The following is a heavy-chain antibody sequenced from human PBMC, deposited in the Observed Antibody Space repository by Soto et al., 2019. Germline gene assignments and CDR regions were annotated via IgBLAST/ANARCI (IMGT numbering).Heavy chain of an antibody. CDR3: AGGVRGEDCSSTSCYKSALGDY. CDR2: INHSGST. J-gene: IGHJ4*02. Sequence: LSLTCAVYGGSFSGYYWSWIRQPPGKGLEWIGEINHSGSTNYNPSLKSGVTISVDTSKNQFSLKLSSVTAADTAVYYCAGGVRGEDCSSTSCYKSALGDYWGQGTLVTVSS. CDR1: GGSFSGYY. V-gene: IGHV4-34*01. D-gene: IGHD2-2*02.